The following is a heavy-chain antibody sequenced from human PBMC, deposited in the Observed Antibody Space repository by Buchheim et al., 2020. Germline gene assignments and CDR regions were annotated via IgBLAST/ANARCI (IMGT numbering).Heavy chain of an antibody. J-gene: IGHJ5*02. CDR3: ARDLAYCGGDCYSGNWFDP. V-gene: IGHV4-39*01. D-gene: IGHD2-21*02. CDR1: GGSISSSSYY. CDR2: IYYSGST. Sequence: QLQLQESGPGLVKPSETLSLTCTVSGGSISSSSYYWGWIRQPPGKGLEWIGSIYYSGSTYYNPSLKGRVTISVDTSKNQFSLKLSSVTAADTAVYYCARDLAYCGGDCYSGNWFDPWGQGTL.